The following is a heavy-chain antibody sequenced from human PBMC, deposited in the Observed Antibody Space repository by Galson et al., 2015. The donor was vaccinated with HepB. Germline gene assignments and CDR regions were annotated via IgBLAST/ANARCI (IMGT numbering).Heavy chain of an antibody. CDR2: ISFDGSNQ. J-gene: IGHJ6*02. Sequence: SLRLSCAASEFTFSNYAMHWVRQAPGKGLGWVTVISFDGSNQYYADSVKGRFTISRDNSKNTLYLQINSLRAEDTAVYYCARNSYRSVRYSNGIYYYYDMDVWGQGTTVTVSS. CDR3: ARNSYRSVRYSNGIYYYYDMDV. V-gene: IGHV3-30-3*01. CDR1: EFTFSNYA. D-gene: IGHD5-18*01.